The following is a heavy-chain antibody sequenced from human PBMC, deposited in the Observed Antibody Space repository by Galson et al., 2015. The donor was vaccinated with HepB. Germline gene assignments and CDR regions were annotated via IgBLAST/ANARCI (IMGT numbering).Heavy chain of an antibody. J-gene: IGHJ6*02. Sequence: SCKASGYTFINYYIHWVRQAPGQGLEWMGFINPSDGRSTYAQKIQGRVTMTRDTSTSTVYMELSSLRSEDTAVYYCARVPYKTARPEGMDYYYAMDVWGQGTTATVSS. CDR2: INPSDGRS. D-gene: IGHD6-6*01. V-gene: IGHV1-46*01. CDR1: GYTFINYY. CDR3: ARVPYKTARPEGMDYYYAMDV.